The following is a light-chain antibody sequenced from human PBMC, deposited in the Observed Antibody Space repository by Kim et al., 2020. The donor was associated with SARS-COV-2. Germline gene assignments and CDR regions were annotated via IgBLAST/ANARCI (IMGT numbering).Light chain of an antibody. J-gene: IGKJ2*01. CDR1: QSVSSSY. V-gene: IGKV3-20*01. CDR3: QQYGSSLYT. Sequence: PGKKTNRAVRASQSVSSSYLAWYQQKPGQAPRLLIYGASSRATGIPDRFSGSGSGTDFTLTISRLEPEDFAVYYCQQYGSSLYTFGQGTKLEI. CDR2: GAS.